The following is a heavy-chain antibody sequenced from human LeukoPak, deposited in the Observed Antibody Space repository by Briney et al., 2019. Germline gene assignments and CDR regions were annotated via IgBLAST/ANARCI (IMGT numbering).Heavy chain of an antibody. CDR2: FDPEHGET. Sequence: ASVKVSCKASGYTFTRNYMHWVRQAPGKGLEWMGGFDPEHGETIYAQKFQGRVTMTEDTSTDTAYMELSSLRSEDTAVYYCATGLVPYYSYGYDYFDYWGQGTLVTVSS. J-gene: IGHJ4*02. D-gene: IGHD5-18*01. CDR1: GYTFTRNY. V-gene: IGHV1-24*01. CDR3: ATGLVPYYSYGYDYFDY.